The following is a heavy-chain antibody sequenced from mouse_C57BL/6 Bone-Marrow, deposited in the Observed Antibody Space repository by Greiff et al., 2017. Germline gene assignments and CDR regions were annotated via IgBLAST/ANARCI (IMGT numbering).Heavy chain of an antibody. CDR1: GYNFTSYW. CDR2: IDPNSGGT. Sequence: VQLQQPGAELVKPGASVKLSCKASGYNFTSYWMHWVKQRPGRGLEWIGRIDPNSGGTKYNEKFTSKATLTVDKPSSTAYMQLSRLTSEDSAVYDGARWDYYGSSPYYLDYWGQGTTLTVSS. J-gene: IGHJ2*01. V-gene: IGHV1-72*01. D-gene: IGHD1-1*01. CDR3: ARWDYYGSSPYYLDY.